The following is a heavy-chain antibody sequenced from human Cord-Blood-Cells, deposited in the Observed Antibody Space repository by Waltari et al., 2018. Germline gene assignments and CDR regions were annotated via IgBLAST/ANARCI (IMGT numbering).Heavy chain of an antibody. Sequence: QVQLVESGGGVVQPGRSLRLSCAASGFTFSSYAMHWVRQAPGKGLAWVAVISYDGSNKYYADSVKGRFTISRDNSKNTLYLQMNSLRAEDTAVYYCARDNRKQWLVYDAFDIWGQGTMVTVSS. CDR1: GFTFSSYA. V-gene: IGHV3-30-3*01. CDR3: ARDNRKQWLVYDAFDI. CDR2: ISYDGSNK. J-gene: IGHJ3*02. D-gene: IGHD6-19*01.